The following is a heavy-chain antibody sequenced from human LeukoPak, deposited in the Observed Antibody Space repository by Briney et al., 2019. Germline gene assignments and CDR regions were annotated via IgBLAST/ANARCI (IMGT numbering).Heavy chain of an antibody. CDR2: INQDGRQK. V-gene: IGHV3-7*05. J-gene: IGHJ4*02. CDR1: GFTFSSDW. CDR3: AKRGAVGIWGAFDY. D-gene: IGHD1-26*01. Sequence: GGSLRLSCAASGFTFSSDWMNWVRQATGKGMEWVATINQDGRQKYYVDSVKGRFTISRDNAKNSLYLQMDSLRAEDTAVYYCAKRGAVGIWGAFDYWGPGSLVTVSS.